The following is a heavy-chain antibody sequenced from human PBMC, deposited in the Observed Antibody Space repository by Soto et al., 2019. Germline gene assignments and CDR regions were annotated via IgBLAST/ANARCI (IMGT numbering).Heavy chain of an antibody. CDR3: AISHPDVDGYNFDY. D-gene: IGHD5-12*01. CDR2: INPIFDTA. Sequence: QVQLVQSGAEVKKPGSSVKVSCKASGGTFSSYAISWVRQAPGQGLEWMGGINPIFDTANYVQKCQGRVTITADESTSTAYMELSSLSSEDTAVYYCAISHPDVDGYNFDYWGQGTLVTVS. J-gene: IGHJ4*02. CDR1: GGTFSSYA. V-gene: IGHV1-69*01.